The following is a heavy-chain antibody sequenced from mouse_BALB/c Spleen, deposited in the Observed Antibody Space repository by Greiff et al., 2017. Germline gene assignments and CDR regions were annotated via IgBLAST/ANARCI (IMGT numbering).Heavy chain of an antibody. D-gene: IGHD1-1*01. CDR2: IYPSDSYT. J-gene: IGHJ2*01. CDR1: GYTFTSYW. V-gene: IGHV1-69*02. CDR3: TTLTTVDY. Sequence: QVQLQQPGAELVRPGASVKLSCKASGYTFTSYWINWVKQRPGQGLEWIGNIYPSDSYTNYNQKFKDKATLTVDKSSSTAYMQLSSPTSEDSAVYYCTTLTTVDYWGQGTTLTVSS.